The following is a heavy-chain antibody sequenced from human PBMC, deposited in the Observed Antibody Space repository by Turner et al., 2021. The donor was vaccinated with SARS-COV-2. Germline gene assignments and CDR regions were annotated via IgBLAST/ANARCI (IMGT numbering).Heavy chain of an antibody. Sequence: ELQLVESGGGLVQPGGSLRLSCAASGFTFSNYGMHWVRQATGKGLEWVSVVGTAGDTDYPGSVKGRFTISRENGKNSLYLQMNSLRAGDTAVYYCARAKFRGLISWFDPWGQGTLVTVSS. CDR2: VGTAGDT. V-gene: IGHV3-13*04. D-gene: IGHD3-10*01. J-gene: IGHJ5*02. CDR1: GFTFSNYG. CDR3: ARAKFRGLISWFDP.